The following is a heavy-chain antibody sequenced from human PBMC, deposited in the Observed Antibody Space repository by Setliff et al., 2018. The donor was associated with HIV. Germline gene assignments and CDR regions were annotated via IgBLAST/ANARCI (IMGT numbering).Heavy chain of an antibody. CDR2: IHHTGYL. V-gene: IGHV4-34*01. CDR1: GGPFTDHY. D-gene: IGHD3-22*01. CDR3: ARWPPHRSSDYDQEYYFDY. J-gene: IGHJ4*02. Sequence: LTCAVHGGPFTDHYWNWIRQPPGKGLEWIAEIHHTGYLNYNPSLKSRVTLSLDTSKNQFSLKLTSVTAADTAVYYCARWPPHRSSDYDQEYYFDYWGQGTLVTVSS.